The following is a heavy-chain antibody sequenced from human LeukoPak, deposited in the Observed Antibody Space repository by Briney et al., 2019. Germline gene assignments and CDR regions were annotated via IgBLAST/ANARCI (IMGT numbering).Heavy chain of an antibody. J-gene: IGHJ5*02. CDR3: AREGAYNWFDP. D-gene: IGHD4/OR15-4a*01. Sequence: PSETLSLTCAVSGGSISSGGYSWSWIRQPPGKGLEWIGYIYHSGSTYYNPSLKSRVTISVDRPKNQFSLKLSSVTAADTAVYYCAREGAYNWFDPWGQGTLVTVSS. CDR2: IYHSGST. V-gene: IGHV4-30-2*01. CDR1: GGSISSGGYS.